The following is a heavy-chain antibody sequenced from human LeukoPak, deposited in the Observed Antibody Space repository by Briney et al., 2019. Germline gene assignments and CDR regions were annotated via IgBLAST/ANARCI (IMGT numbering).Heavy chain of an antibody. J-gene: IGHJ4*02. V-gene: IGHV3-30*02. CDR1: GFTFSSYG. CDR2: IRYDGSNK. CDR3: ARQVRSGWYRGARHFDY. D-gene: IGHD6-19*01. Sequence: GGSLRLSCAASGFTFSSYGMHWVRQAPGKGLEWVAFIRYDGSNKYYADSVKGRFTISRDNSKNTLYLQMNSLRAEDTAVYYCARQVRSGWYRGARHFDYWGQGTLVTVSS.